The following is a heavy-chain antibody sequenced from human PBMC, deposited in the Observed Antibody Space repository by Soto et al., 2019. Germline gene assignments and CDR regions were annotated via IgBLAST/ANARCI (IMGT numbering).Heavy chain of an antibody. D-gene: IGHD6-13*01. CDR3: ARDHIRYSSPDY. CDR2: ISSSGSTI. V-gene: IGHV3-11*01. Sequence: QVQLVESGGGLVKPGGSLRLSCAASGFTCSDYYMSCIRQPPGKGLEWISYISSSGSTIYYADSVKGRFTISRDNAKNSLYLQMNSMRAEDTAVYYWARDHIRYSSPDYWGQGPLGTVSS. J-gene: IGHJ4*02. CDR1: GFTCSDYY.